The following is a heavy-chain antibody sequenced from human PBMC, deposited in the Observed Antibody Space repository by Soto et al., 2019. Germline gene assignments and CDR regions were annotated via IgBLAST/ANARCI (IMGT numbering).Heavy chain of an antibody. CDR1: GGTFSSYA. Sequence: SVKVSCKASGGTFSSYAISWVRQAPGQGLEWMGGIIPIFGTANYAQKFQGRVTITADESTSTAYMELSSLRSEDTAVYYCARGGKGCSSTSCPLHYYYYYGMDVWGQGTTVTVSS. D-gene: IGHD2-2*01. J-gene: IGHJ6*02. CDR3: ARGGKGCSSTSCPLHYYYYYGMDV. CDR2: IIPIFGTA. V-gene: IGHV1-69*13.